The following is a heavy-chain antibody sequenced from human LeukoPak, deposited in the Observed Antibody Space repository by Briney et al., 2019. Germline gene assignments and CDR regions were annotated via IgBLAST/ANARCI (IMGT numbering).Heavy chain of an antibody. CDR1: GGTFSSYA. D-gene: IGHD3-22*01. CDR3: ATVKYYYDSSGYYRYYFDY. J-gene: IGHJ4*02. CDR2: IIPILGIA. Sequence: SVKVSCKASGGTFSSYAISWVRQAPGQGLEWMGRIIPILGIANYAQKFQGRVTMTEDTSTDTAYMELSSLRSEDTAVYYCATVKYYYDSSGYYRYYFDYWGQGTLVTVSS. V-gene: IGHV1-69*04.